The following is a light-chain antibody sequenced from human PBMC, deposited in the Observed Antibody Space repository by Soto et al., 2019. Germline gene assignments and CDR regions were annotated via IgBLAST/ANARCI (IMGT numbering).Light chain of an antibody. CDR2: GAS. CDR3: QQYNKRWT. J-gene: IGKJ1*01. CDR1: QSVNSN. Sequence: EIVMTQSPATLSVSPGERLTLSCRASQSVNSNLAWYQQKPGQAPRLLIYGASTRATGIPARFSGSGSGTEFTLTISSLQSEDFAIYYCQQYNKRWTFGQRTKVEIK. V-gene: IGKV3-15*01.